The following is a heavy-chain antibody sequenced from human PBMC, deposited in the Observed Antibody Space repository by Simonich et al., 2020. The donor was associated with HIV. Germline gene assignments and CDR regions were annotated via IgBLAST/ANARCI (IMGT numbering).Heavy chain of an antibody. D-gene: IGHD1-26*01. J-gene: IGHJ1*01. V-gene: IGHV4-34*01. Sequence: QVQLQQWGAGLLKPSETLSLNCAVYGGSFSGYYWSGIRQPPGKGLEWIGEINHSGTTNYNPSLKSRVTISVDTSKNQFSLKLSSVTAADTAVYYCARLTASGLGEYFQHWGQGTLVTVSS. CDR2: INHSGTT. CDR3: ARLTASGLGEYFQH. CDR1: GGSFSGYY.